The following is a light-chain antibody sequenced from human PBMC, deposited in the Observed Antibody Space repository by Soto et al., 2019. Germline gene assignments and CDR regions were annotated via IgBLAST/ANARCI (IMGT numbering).Light chain of an antibody. CDR2: DAS. Sequence: ETVLTQSPATLSLSPVERATLSCMASQSLGRNLAWYQQKPGQAPRLLISDASNRATGIPARFSGSGSGTEFTLTISSLQSEDFAVYYCQQYNNWPPWTFGQGTKVDIK. J-gene: IGKJ1*01. CDR1: QSLGRN. CDR3: QQYNNWPPWT. V-gene: IGKV3D-15*01.